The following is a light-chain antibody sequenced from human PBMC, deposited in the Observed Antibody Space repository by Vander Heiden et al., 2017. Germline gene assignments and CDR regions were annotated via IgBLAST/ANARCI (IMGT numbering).Light chain of an antibody. J-gene: IGKJ2*01. CDR1: QSISRW. V-gene: IGKV1-5*01. CDR3: QQYNSYSGYT. CDR2: DVS. Sequence: DTQMTQSPSTLSVSVGDRVTITCRASQSISRWLAWYQQKPGKAPKLLIYDVSSLGSGVPSRFSGSGSGTEFTLTISSLQPDDFASYYCQQYNSYSGYTFGQGTKLEIK.